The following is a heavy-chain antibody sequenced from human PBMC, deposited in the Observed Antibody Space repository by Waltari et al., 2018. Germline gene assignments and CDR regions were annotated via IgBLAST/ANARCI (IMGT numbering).Heavy chain of an antibody. V-gene: IGHV1-18*01. CDR2: ISAYNGNT. CDR1: GYTFTHYG. CDR3: AKEGDGSGTRGWFDP. Sequence: QAQLVQSGAEVKKPGASVKVSCKASGYTFTHYGITWVRQAPGQGLEWMGWISAYNGNTNYEQKYQGRVTMTTDTSTTTAYMKLRSLRSDYTAMYYCAKEGDGSGTRGWFDPWGQGTLVTVSS. J-gene: IGHJ5*02. D-gene: IGHD3-10*01.